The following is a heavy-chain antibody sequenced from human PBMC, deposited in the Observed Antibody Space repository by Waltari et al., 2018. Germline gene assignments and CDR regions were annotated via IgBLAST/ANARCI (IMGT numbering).Heavy chain of an antibody. Sequence: EVQLVESGGGLVQPGGSLSLACAASGFTFGGYSMNWVRQAPGKGPEWISSINSGSTTISYADSVRGRFTISRDNAKSFLYLDLFSLRAEDTAVYYCVRDPYHDPSGYPGYWGQGTLVTVSS. CDR1: GFTFGGYS. CDR3: VRDPYHDPSGYPGY. J-gene: IGHJ4*02. V-gene: IGHV3-48*01. CDR2: INSGSTTI. D-gene: IGHD3-22*01.